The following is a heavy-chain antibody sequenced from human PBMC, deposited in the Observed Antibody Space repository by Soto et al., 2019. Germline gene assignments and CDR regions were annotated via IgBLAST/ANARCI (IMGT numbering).Heavy chain of an antibody. CDR3: ARVVDDYVWGSYRYMLDY. J-gene: IGHJ4*02. D-gene: IGHD3-16*02. CDR2: ISSSSSTI. Sequence: EVQLVESGGGLVQPGGSLRLSCAASGFTFSSYSMNWVRQAPGKGLEWVSYISSSSSTIYYADSVKGRFTISRDNAKNSLYLQMNGLRDEDTAVYYCARVVDDYVWGSYRYMLDYWGQGTLVTVSS. CDR1: GFTFSSYS. V-gene: IGHV3-48*02.